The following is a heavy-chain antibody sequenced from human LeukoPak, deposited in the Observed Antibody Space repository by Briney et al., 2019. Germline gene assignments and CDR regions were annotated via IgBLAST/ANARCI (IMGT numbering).Heavy chain of an antibody. J-gene: IGHJ4*01. CDR2: IKQDGREK. CDR1: GFTFSSYW. V-gene: IGHV3-7*01. Sequence: SGGSLRLSCAASGFTFSSYWMTWVRQAPGKGVEGGANIKQDGREKYYADSVKGRFTISRDNAKNSLYLQMNSLRAEDPAVYYCARRWQQLTYAYWGHGTLVTVSS. D-gene: IGHD6-13*01. CDR3: ARRWQQLTYAY.